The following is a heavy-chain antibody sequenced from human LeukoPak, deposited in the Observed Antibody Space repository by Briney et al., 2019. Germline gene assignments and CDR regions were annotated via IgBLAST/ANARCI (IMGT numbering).Heavy chain of an antibody. J-gene: IGHJ3*02. CDR2: ISSSGSTI. Sequence: VGSLRLSCAASGFTFTSFSMIWVRQPPGQGLEWVGYISSSGSTIYYADSVKGRFTITRDNAKNSLYLQMNSLRAEDTAVYYCARGHYGDYSNAFDIWGQGTMVTVSS. V-gene: IGHV3-48*04. D-gene: IGHD4-17*01. CDR1: GFTFTSFS. CDR3: ARGHYGDYSNAFDI.